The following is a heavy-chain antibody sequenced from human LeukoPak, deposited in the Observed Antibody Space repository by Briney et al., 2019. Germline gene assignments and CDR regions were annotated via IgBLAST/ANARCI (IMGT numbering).Heavy chain of an antibody. Sequence: SETLSLTCTVSGGSISSYYWSWIRQPPGKGLEWIGYIYDSGSTNYNPSLKSRVIISVDTSKNQFSLKLSSVTAADTAVYYCARAPRRLPFDYWGQGTLVTVSS. J-gene: IGHJ4*02. CDR3: ARAPRRLPFDY. D-gene: IGHD6-25*01. CDR2: IYDSGST. CDR1: GGSISSYY. V-gene: IGHV4-59*01.